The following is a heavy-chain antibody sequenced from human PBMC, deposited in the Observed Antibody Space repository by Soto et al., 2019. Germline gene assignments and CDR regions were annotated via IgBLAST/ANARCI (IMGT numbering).Heavy chain of an antibody. V-gene: IGHV4-59*01. J-gene: IGHJ5*02. CDR2: IYYSGST. D-gene: IGHD6-19*01. CDR1: GGSISSYY. Sequence: QVQLQESGPGLVKPSETLSLTCTVSGGSISSYYWSWIRQPPGKGLEWIGYIYYSGSTNYNPSLKSRLTISVDTSKNQFSLKLSSVTAADTAVYYCARDFFFDSSGWYNWFDPWGQGTLVTVSS. CDR3: ARDFFFDSSGWYNWFDP.